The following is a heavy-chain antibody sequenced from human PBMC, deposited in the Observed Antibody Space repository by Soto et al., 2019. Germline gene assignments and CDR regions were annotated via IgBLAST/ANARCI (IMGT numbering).Heavy chain of an antibody. CDR1: GYTFTGYY. Sequence: ASVKVSCKASGYTFTGYYMHWVRQAPGQGLEWMGWINPNSGDTNYAHKFQGWVTMTRDTSISTAYMELRRLRSDDTAVYYCARDGWEMATIMSYYYGMDVWGQGTTVTVS. J-gene: IGHJ6*02. CDR2: INPNSGDT. D-gene: IGHD5-12*01. CDR3: ARDGWEMATIMSYYYGMDV. V-gene: IGHV1-2*04.